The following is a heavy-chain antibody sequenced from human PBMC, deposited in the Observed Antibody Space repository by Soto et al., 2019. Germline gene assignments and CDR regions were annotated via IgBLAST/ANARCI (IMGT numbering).Heavy chain of an antibody. J-gene: IGHJ4*02. CDR1: GYTFNTYT. CDR3: AREPRHAVYFDY. Sequence: ASVKVSFKASGYTFNTYTIHWVRQAPGQSLEWMGWITPDNGNTYFSQKFQGRVTVTRDTSASTAYLELSSLTSEDTAVYYCAREPRHAVYFDYWGLGSLVTSPQ. CDR2: ITPDNGNT. V-gene: IGHV1-3*01.